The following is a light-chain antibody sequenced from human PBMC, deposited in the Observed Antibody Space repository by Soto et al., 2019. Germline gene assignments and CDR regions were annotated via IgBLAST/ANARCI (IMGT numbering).Light chain of an antibody. CDR2: GAS. CDR3: QQYDKWPPT. J-gene: IGKJ1*01. V-gene: IGKV3-15*01. Sequence: EVVMTQSPATLSVSPGERATLSCRASETVATNLAWYQQKPGQAPRLLISGASTRAAGISDRFRGSGSGTEFTLNIRSLRSEDSDIYYCQQYDKWPPTFGQGTKVDIK. CDR1: ETVATN.